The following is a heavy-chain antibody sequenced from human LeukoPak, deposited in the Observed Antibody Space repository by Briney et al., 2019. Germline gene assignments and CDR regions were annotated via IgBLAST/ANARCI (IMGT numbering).Heavy chain of an antibody. Sequence: GGSLRLSCAASEFTVSNNYMSWVRQAPGKGLEWVSVIYSGGSTYYADSVKGRFTISRDNSKNTLYLQMNSLRAEDTAVYYCASNIVATPEDAFDIWGQGTMVTVSS. V-gene: IGHV3-66*01. CDR3: ASNIVATPEDAFDI. CDR1: EFTVSNNY. D-gene: IGHD5-12*01. CDR2: IYSGGST. J-gene: IGHJ3*02.